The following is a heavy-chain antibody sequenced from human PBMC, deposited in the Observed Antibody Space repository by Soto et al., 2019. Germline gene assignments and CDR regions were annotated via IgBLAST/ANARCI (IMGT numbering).Heavy chain of an antibody. D-gene: IGHD3-10*01. J-gene: IGHJ3*02. CDR3: ARETYYYGSGSRAGAFDI. CDR1: GGSISSYY. Sequence: LTCTVSGGSISSYYWSWIRQPPGKGLEWIGYIYYSGSTNYNPSLKSRVTISVDTSKNQFSLKLSSVTAADTAVYYCARETYYYGSGSRAGAFDIWGQGTMVTVSS. CDR2: IYYSGST. V-gene: IGHV4-59*01.